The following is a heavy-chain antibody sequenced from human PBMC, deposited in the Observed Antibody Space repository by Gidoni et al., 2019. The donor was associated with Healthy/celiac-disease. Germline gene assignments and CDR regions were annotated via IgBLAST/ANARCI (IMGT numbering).Heavy chain of an antibody. J-gene: IGHJ4*02. CDR1: GFTLRNAW. D-gene: IGHD1-26*01. CDR3: TTDRFMWELLFDY. CDR2: IKSKTDGGTT. Sequence: EVQLVESGGGLVKPGGSLRLSCPASGFTLRNAWMSWVRQAPGKGLEWVGRIKSKTDGGTTDYAAPVKGRFTISRDDSKNTLYLQMNSLKTEDTAVYYCTTDRFMWELLFDYWGQGTLVTVSS. V-gene: IGHV3-15*01.